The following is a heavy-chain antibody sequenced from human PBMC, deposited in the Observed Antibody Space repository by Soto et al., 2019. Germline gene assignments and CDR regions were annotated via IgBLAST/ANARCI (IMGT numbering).Heavy chain of an antibody. D-gene: IGHD3-22*01. CDR1: GGSISSGDYY. CDR2: IYYSGST. J-gene: IGHJ4*02. Sequence: PSETLSLTCTVSGGSISSGDYYWSWIRQPPGKGLEWIGYIYYSGSTFYNPSLKSRVTISVDTSKNQFSLKLSSVTAADTAVYYCASSHHYYYASSGVLDYWGQGTLVIVSS. V-gene: IGHV4-30-4*01. CDR3: ASSHHYYYASSGVLDY.